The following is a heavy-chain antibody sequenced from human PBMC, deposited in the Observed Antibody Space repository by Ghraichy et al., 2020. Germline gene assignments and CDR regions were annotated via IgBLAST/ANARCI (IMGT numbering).Heavy chain of an antibody. D-gene: IGHD2-15*01. CDR1: GYTFTSYD. J-gene: IGHJ4*02. CDR2: MNPNSGNT. CDR3: ARLLGYCSGGSCYSLDY. Sequence: ASVKVSCKASGYTFTSYDINWVRQATGQGLEWMGWMNPNSGNTGYAQKFQGRVTMTRNTSISTAYMELSSLRSEDTAVYYCARLLGYCSGGSCYSLDYWGQGTLVTVSS. V-gene: IGHV1-8*01.